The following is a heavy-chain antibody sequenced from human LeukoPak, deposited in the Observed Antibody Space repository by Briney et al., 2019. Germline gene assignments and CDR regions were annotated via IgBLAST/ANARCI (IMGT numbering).Heavy chain of an antibody. CDR2: IYYSGST. D-gene: IGHD2-2*01. CDR3: ARLRGVVPAASKRFDT. CDR1: GGSISSYY. Sequence: SETMSLTCTVSGGSISSYYWSWIRQPPGKGLEWSGYIYYSGSTNYNPSLKSRVTISVDTSKNQFSLKLSSVTAADTAVYYCARLRGVVPAASKRFDTWGQGTLVTVSS. V-gene: IGHV4-59*01. J-gene: IGHJ5*02.